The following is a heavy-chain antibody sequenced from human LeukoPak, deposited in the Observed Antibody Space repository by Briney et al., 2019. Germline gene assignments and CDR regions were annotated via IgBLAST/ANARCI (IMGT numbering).Heavy chain of an antibody. CDR3: VVAAAGNYFDY. CDR2: IIPIFGTA. J-gene: IGHJ4*02. CDR1: GGTFSSYA. Sequence: PRASVTVACKASGGTFSSYAISWVRQAPGQGLEWMGGIIPIFGTANYAQKFQGRVTITADKSTSTAYMELSSLRSEDTAVYYCVVAAAGNYFDYWGQGTLVTVSS. D-gene: IGHD6-13*01. V-gene: IGHV1-69*06.